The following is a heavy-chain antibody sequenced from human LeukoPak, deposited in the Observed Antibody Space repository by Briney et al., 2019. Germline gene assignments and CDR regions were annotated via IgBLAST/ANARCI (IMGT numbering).Heavy chain of an antibody. CDR1: GFTFSSYA. CDR3: AKTTTGYSSGRFPGWPVDY. J-gene: IGHJ4*02. CDR2: IFGSGGST. V-gene: IGHV3-23*01. Sequence: GRSLRLSCAASGFTFSSYAMYWVRQAPGKGLEWVSGIFGSGGSTHYADSVKGLFTISRDNSKNTVYLQMNSLRAEDAAVYYCAKTTTGYSSGRFPGWPVDYWGQGTLVTVSS. D-gene: IGHD6-19*01.